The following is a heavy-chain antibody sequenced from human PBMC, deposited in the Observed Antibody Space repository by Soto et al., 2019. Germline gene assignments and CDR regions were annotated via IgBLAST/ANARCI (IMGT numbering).Heavy chain of an antibody. CDR1: GYRFSTYW. V-gene: IGHV5-51*01. CDR2: IYPGDSDT. D-gene: IGHD2-2*01. J-gene: IGHJ4*02. Sequence: PGESLKISCTGSGYRFSTYWIAWVRQMPGKGLEGMGIIYPGDSDTRYSPSFQGQVTISADKSISTAYLQWSSLKASDTAMYYCARSPGEYCSSTSCPGVFDYWGQGTLVTVSS. CDR3: ARSPGEYCSSTSCPGVFDY.